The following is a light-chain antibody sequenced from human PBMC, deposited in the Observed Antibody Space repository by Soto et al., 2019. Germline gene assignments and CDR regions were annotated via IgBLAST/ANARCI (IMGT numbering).Light chain of an antibody. V-gene: IGKV1-39*01. Sequence: DLQMTQSPSSLSASVGDTVTITCRASQSISVHLNWYQQKPGKVPKLLIYAASNLQSGVPLRFTGSGSETDFALTISSLQSEDFATYYCQQSYITPYTFGQGTKLEIK. CDR3: QQSYITPYT. CDR2: AAS. CDR1: QSISVH. J-gene: IGKJ2*01.